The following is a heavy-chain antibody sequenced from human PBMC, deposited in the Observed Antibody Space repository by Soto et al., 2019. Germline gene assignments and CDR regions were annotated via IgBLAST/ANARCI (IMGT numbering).Heavy chain of an antibody. J-gene: IGHJ6*02. CDR3: ARVSGWFGEFTYYYDGMDV. CDR2: IFYSGTT. Sequence: QVQLQESGPGLVKPSQTLSLTCTVSGGSISSGNYYWSWIRQPPGKGLEWIGYIFYSGTTYYNPSLKSGVIISVDTSNNQISLKVNSVTAADTAVYYCARVSGWFGEFTYYYDGMDVWGQGTTVTVSS. D-gene: IGHD3-10*01. V-gene: IGHV4-30-4*01. CDR1: GGSISSGNYY.